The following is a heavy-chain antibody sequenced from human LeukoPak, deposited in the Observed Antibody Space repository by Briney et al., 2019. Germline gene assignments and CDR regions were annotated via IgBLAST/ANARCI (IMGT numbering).Heavy chain of an antibody. CDR2: IIPILGIA. V-gene: IGHV1-69*04. J-gene: IGHJ1*01. Sequence: SVKVSCKASGGTFSSYAISWVRQAPGQGHEWKGRIIPILGIANYAQKFQGRVTITADNSTSTAYMELSSPRSEDTAVYYCAGEATIAFGGVIVEYFQHWGQGTLVTVSS. D-gene: IGHD3-16*02. CDR3: AGEATIAFGGVIVEYFQH. CDR1: GGTFSSYA.